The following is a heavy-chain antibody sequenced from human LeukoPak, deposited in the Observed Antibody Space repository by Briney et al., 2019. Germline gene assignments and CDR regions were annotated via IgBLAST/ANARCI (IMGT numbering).Heavy chain of an antibody. D-gene: IGHD4-17*01. CDR1: GFSFSNYD. CDR2: IWYDGSNK. CDR3: ARGDPTVTTKQNFDY. J-gene: IGHJ4*02. Sequence: GGSLRLSCAASGFSFSNYDMHWVRQAPGKGLEWVAVIWYDGSNKYYADSVKGRFTISRDNSKNTLYLQMNSLRVEDTAVYYCARGDPTVTTKQNFDYWGQGTLATVSS. V-gene: IGHV3-33*01.